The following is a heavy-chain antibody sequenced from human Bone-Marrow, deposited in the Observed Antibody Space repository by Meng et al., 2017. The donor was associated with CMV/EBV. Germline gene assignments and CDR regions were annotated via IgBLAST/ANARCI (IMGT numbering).Heavy chain of an antibody. Sequence: GESLKISCAASGFTFSGYWMSWVRQAPGKGLEWVANIKQDGSEKYYVDSVKGRFTISRDNAKNSLYLQMNSLRAEDTAVYYCARADQAVAGTWDYWGQGTLVTVSS. CDR3: ARADQAVAGTWDY. V-gene: IGHV3-7*01. J-gene: IGHJ4*02. CDR2: IKQDGSEK. D-gene: IGHD6-19*01. CDR1: GFTFSGYW.